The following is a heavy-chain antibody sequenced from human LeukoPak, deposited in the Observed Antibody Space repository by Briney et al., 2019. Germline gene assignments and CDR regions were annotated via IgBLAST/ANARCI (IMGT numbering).Heavy chain of an antibody. D-gene: IGHD6-19*01. Sequence: GGSLRLSCAASGFTFSSYAMSWVRQAPGKGLAWVSAISGSGGSTYYADSVKGRFTISRDNSKNTLYLQMNSLRAEDTAVYYCAKAGPSPIEYSSGWYSAGVDYWGQGTLVTVSS. V-gene: IGHV3-23*01. CDR3: AKAGPSPIEYSSGWYSAGVDY. CDR2: ISGSGGST. CDR1: GFTFSSYA. J-gene: IGHJ4*02.